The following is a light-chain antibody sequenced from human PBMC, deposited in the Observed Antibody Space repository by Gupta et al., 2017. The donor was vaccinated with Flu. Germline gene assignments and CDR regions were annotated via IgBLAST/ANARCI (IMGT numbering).Light chain of an antibody. CDR2: AAS. V-gene: IGKV1-12*01. CDR1: QGISNW. CDR3: QQANSFPYT. Sequence: DIQLTQSPSSVSASVGDGVTITCRASQGISNWLAWYRQRPGKAPQLLVYAASSLQSGVPSRFSGSGSGTEFTPTISSLQPEDFASYYCQQANSFPYTFGQGTKVEIK. J-gene: IGKJ2*01.